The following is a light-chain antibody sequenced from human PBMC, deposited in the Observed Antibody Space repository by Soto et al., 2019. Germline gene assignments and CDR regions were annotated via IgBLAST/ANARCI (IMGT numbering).Light chain of an antibody. CDR2: GAS. CDR1: QSVSSSY. CDR3: QQYGSSGT. V-gene: IGKV3-20*01. Sequence: EIVMTQSPATLSVSPGERATLSCGAGQSVSSSYLAWYQQKPGQAPRLLIYGASSRATGIPDRFSGSGSGTDFTLTISRLEPEDFAVYYCQQYGSSGTFGQGTRLEI. J-gene: IGKJ5*01.